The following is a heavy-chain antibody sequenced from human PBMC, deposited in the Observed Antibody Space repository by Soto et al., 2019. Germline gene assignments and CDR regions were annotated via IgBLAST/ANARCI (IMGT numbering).Heavy chain of an antibody. V-gene: IGHV1-2*04. D-gene: IGHD3-22*01. J-gene: IGHJ6*02. CDR1: GYTFTGYY. CDR3: ARDRVNDSSGYYRHNYYYYGMDV. Sequence: ASVKVSCKASGYTFTGYYMHWVRQAPGQGLEWMGWINPNSGGTNYAQKFQGWVTMTRDTSISTAYMELSRLRSDDTAVYYCARDRVNDSSGYYRHNYYYYGMDVWGQGTTVTVSS. CDR2: INPNSGGT.